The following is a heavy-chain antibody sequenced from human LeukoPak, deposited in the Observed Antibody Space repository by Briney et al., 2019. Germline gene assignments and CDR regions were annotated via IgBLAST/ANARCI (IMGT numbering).Heavy chain of an antibody. CDR1: GGSISSGGYY. D-gene: IGHD3-3*01. CDR2: IYYSGST. CDR3: AREVTIFGVVTPYFDC. Sequence: SETLSLTCTVSGGSISSGGYYWSWIRQHPGKGLEWIGYIYYSGSTNYNPSLKSRVTISVDTSKNQFSLKLSSVTAADTAVYYCAREVTIFGVVTPYFDCWGQGTLVTVSS. V-gene: IGHV4-61*08. J-gene: IGHJ4*02.